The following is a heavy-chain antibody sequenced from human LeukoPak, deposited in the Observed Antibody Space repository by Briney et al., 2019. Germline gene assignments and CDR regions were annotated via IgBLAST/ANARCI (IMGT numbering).Heavy chain of an antibody. CDR2: TYYRSKWYN. V-gene: IGHV6-1*01. CDR3: ARDSSSGWYIPNTNWFDP. CDR1: GDSVSSNSAA. D-gene: IGHD6-19*01. Sequence: SQTLSLTCALSGDSVSSNSAAWNWIRQSPSRGLEWLGRTYYRSKWYNDYAVSVKSRITINPDTSKNQFSLQLNSVTPEDTAVYYCARDSSSGWYIPNTNWFDPWGQGTLVTVSS. J-gene: IGHJ5*02.